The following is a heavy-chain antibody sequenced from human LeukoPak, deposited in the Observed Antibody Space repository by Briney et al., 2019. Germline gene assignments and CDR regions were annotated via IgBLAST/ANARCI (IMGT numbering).Heavy chain of an antibody. J-gene: IGHJ4*02. D-gene: IGHD6-19*01. CDR3: ARVWGIAVAGHYFDY. CDR2: IYYSGST. CDR1: GDSICSSGYY. V-gene: IGHV4-39*07. Sequence: PSETLSLTCTVSGDSICSSGYYWGWVRQPPGEGLEWLGSIYYSGSTYYKPSLKSRVTISVDTSKNQFSLNLSSVTAADTAVYYCARVWGIAVAGHYFDYWGQGTLVTVSS.